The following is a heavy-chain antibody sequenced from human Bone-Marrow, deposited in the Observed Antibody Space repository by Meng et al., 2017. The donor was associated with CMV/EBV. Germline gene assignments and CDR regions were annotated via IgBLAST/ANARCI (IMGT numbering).Heavy chain of an antibody. CDR2: ISSSGSTI. CDR3: AKEGAFLEWLYFDY. D-gene: IGHD3-3*01. J-gene: IGHJ4*02. Sequence: GESLKISCAASGFTFSDYYMSWIRQAPGKGLEWVSYISSSGSTIYYADSVKGRFTISRDNAKNSLYLQMNNLRAEDTAVYYCAKEGAFLEWLYFDYWGQGTRVTGSS. V-gene: IGHV3-11*04. CDR1: GFTFSDYY.